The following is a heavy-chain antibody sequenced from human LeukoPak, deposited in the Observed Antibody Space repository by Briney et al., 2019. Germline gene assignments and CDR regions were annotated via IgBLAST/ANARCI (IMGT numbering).Heavy chain of an antibody. D-gene: IGHD6-13*01. J-gene: IGHJ5*02. CDR1: GGTFSSYA. CDR2: IIPIFGTA. CDR3: ARVPTIAAAESWFDP. Sequence: SVKVSCKASGGTFSSYAISWVRQAPGQGLEWMGRIIPIFGTANYAQKFQGRVTITTDESTSTAYMELSSLRSEDTAVYYCARVPTIAAAESWFDPWGRGTLVTVSS. V-gene: IGHV1-69*05.